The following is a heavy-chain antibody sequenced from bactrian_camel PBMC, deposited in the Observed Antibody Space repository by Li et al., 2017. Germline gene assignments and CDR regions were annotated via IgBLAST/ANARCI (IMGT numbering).Heavy chain of an antibody. Sequence: VQLVESGGGLVQPGGSLRLSCAASGFTIGSHDMNWVRQAPGKGLEWVSCINSGGGTTYYADSVKGRFTISRDNAKNTVYLLMNSLNPEDTAVYYCVKPNPDARGGFDHWGQGTQVTVS. CDR1: GFTIGSHD. CDR3: VKPNPDARGGFDH. CDR2: INSGGGTT. D-gene: IGHD1*01. V-gene: IGHV3S40*01. J-gene: IGHJ4*01.